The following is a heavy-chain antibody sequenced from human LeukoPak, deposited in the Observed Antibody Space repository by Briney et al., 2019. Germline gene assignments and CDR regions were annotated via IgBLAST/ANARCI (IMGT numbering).Heavy chain of an antibody. CDR1: GYTFTSYG. Sequence: ASVTVSCTASGYTFTSYGISWVRQAPGQGLEWMGWISAYNGNTNYAQKLQGRVTITTDTSTSTAYMELRSLRSDDTAVYYCARVLIAKWLVLGNMNVWGQGTPVTVSS. D-gene: IGHD6-19*01. V-gene: IGHV1-18*01. CDR2: ISAYNGNT. CDR3: ARVLIAKWLVLGNMNV. J-gene: IGHJ6*02.